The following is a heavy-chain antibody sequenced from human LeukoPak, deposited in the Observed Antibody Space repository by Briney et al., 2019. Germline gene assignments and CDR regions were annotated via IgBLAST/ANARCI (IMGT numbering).Heavy chain of an antibody. Sequence: GGSLRLSCATSGFTFGRYTIHWVRQAPGQGLEWVSLAGWAGGTTYYSDSVRGRFTISRDSGKNSVYLQMNSLTTDDTAFYFCAKELDTMFFDYWGQGALVTVSS. CDR2: AGWAGGTT. V-gene: IGHV3-43*01. J-gene: IGHJ4*02. D-gene: IGHD3-10*02. CDR1: GFTFGRYT. CDR3: AKELDTMFFDY.